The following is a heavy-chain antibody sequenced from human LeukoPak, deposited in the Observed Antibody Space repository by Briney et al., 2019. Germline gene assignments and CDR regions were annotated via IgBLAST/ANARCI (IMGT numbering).Heavy chain of an antibody. V-gene: IGHV1-24*01. Sequence: ASVKVSCKVSGYTLTELSMHWVRQAPGKGLEWMGGFDPEDGETIYAQKFQGRVTMTEGTSTDTAYMELSSLRSEDTAVYYCATFRSGYYLISVPVLDYWGQGTLVTVSS. CDR3: ATFRSGYYLISVPVLDY. J-gene: IGHJ4*02. CDR2: FDPEDGET. D-gene: IGHD3-22*01. CDR1: GYTLTELS.